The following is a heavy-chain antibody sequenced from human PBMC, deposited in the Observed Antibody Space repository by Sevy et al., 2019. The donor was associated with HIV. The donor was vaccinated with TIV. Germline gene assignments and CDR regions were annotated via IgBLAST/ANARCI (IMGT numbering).Heavy chain of an antibody. D-gene: IGHD2-21*02. CDR3: AKDYAPGSDRYPEVDY. Sequence: GGSLRLSCAASGFTLSSYAMSWVRQAPEKGLEVVSSISGRGDTTYYAGSVEGRFTIFRDTSKNTLYLQMNSLRAEDTALYYCAKDYAPGSDRYPEVDYWGQGTLVTVSS. J-gene: IGHJ4*02. CDR2: ISGRGDTT. CDR1: GFTLSSYA. V-gene: IGHV3-23*01.